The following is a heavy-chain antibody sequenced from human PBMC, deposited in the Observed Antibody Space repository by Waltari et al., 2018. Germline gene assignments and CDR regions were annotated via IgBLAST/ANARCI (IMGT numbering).Heavy chain of an antibody. J-gene: IGHJ6*03. CDR2: IYYSGST. D-gene: IGHD4-17*01. V-gene: IGHV4-59*01. CDR3: ARGADYGDIPYYYYYMDV. CDR1: GGSISSYY. Sequence: QVQLQESGPGLVKPSETLSLTCTVSGGSISSYYWSWIRQPPGKGLEWIGYIYYSGSTNYNPSLKSRVTISVDTSKNQFSLKLSSVTAADTAVYYCARGADYGDIPYYYYYMDVWGKGTTVTVSS.